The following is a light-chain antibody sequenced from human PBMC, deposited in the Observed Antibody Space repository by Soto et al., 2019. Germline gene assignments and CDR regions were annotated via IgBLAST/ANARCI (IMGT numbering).Light chain of an antibody. CDR3: SSYTSSSTWV. CDR1: SSDVGGYNY. J-gene: IGLJ3*02. V-gene: IGLV2-14*01. CDR2: EVS. Sequence: QSALTQPASVSGSPGQSITSSCTGTSSDVGGYNYVSWYQQHPGKAPKVMIYEVSNRPSGVSNRFSGSKSGNTASLTISGLQAEDEADYYCSSYTSSSTWVFGGGTQLTVL.